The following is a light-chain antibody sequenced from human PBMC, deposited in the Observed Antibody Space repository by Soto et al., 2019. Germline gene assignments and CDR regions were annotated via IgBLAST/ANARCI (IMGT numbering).Light chain of an antibody. CDR2: EVS. Sequence: QSVLTQPPSASGPPGQSVTISCTGTSSDVGAHNYVSWYQQLPGKAPKLIIYEVSKRPSGVSDRFSGSKSGNTASLTVSGLQAEDEADYYCTSYAGTYSFFYVFGTGTKVTVL. CDR1: SSDVGAHNY. J-gene: IGLJ1*01. CDR3: TSYAGTYSFFYV. V-gene: IGLV2-8*01.